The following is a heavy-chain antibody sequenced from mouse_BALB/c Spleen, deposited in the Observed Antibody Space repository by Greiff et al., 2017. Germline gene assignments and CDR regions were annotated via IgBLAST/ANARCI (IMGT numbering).Heavy chain of an antibody. J-gene: IGHJ4*01. D-gene: IGHD2-4*01. V-gene: IGHV5-17*02. Sequence: EVKLMESGGGLVQPGGSRKLSCAASGFTFSSFGMHWVRQAPEKGLEWVAYISSGSSTIYYADTVKGRFTISRDNPKNTLFLQMTSLRSEDTAMYYCARPMITTSGYAMDYWGQGTSVTVSS. CDR1: GFTFSSFG. CDR3: ARPMITTSGYAMDY. CDR2: ISSGSSTI.